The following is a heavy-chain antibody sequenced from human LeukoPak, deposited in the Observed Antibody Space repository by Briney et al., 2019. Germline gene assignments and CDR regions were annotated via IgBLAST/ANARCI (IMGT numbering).Heavy chain of an antibody. CDR2: IYSGGST. D-gene: IGHD1-26*01. CDR3: ARGGATYFDY. J-gene: IGHJ4*02. V-gene: IGHV3-66*01. Sequence: GGSLRLSCAASGFTFNKYWMTWVRQAPGKGLEWVSVIYSGGSTYYADSVKGRLTISRDNSKNTLYLQMNSLRAEDTAVYYCARGGATYFDYWGQGTLVTVSS. CDR1: GFTFNKYW.